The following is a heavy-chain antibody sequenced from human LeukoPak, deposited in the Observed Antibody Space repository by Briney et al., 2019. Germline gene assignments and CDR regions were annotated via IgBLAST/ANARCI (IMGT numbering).Heavy chain of an antibody. CDR2: INHSGST. CDR1: GGSISSYY. J-gene: IGHJ5*02. D-gene: IGHD6-19*01. CDR3: ARVWFGSGWYGLNWFDP. Sequence: SETLSLTCTVSGGSISSYYWSWIRQPPGKGLEWIGEINHSGSTNYNPSLKSRVTISVDTSKNQFSLKLSSVTAADTAVYYCARVWFGSGWYGLNWFDPWGQGTLVTVSS. V-gene: IGHV4-34*01.